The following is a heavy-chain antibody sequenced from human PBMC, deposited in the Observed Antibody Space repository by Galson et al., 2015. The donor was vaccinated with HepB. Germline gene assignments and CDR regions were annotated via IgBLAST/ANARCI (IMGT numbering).Heavy chain of an antibody. Sequence: SLRLSCAASGFTFDDFAMHWVRQAPGKGLEWVSGISWNSGSIGYADSVKGRFTMSRDNAKNSLYLQMSSLRAEDTALYYCAKDMTGVLTGYYNMEQYYFDYWGQGALATVSS. CDR2: ISWNSGSI. D-gene: IGHD3-9*01. V-gene: IGHV3-9*01. CDR1: GFTFDDFA. CDR3: AKDMTGVLTGYYNMEQYYFDY. J-gene: IGHJ4*02.